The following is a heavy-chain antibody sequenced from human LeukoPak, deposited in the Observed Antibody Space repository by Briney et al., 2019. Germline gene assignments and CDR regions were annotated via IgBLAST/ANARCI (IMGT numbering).Heavy chain of an antibody. CDR3: AGRNPGYSSSWYGY. Sequence: SETLSLTCTVSGGSISSSSYYWGWIRQPPGKGLEWIGEINHSGSTNYNPSLKSRVTISVDTSKNQFSLKLSSVTAADTAVYYCAGRNPGYSSSWYGYWGQGTLVTVSS. V-gene: IGHV4-39*07. CDR1: GGSISSSSYY. J-gene: IGHJ4*02. CDR2: INHSGST. D-gene: IGHD6-13*01.